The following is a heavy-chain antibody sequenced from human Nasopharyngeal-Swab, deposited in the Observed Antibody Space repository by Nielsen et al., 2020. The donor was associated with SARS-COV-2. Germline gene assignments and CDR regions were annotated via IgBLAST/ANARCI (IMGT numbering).Heavy chain of an antibody. V-gene: IGHV3-74*01. CDR3: VKHQGSSSDQ. Sequence: GGSLRLSCTASGYTFSSYWMHWVRQVPGKGLVRASRINIDGSVTDYADSVKGRFTISRDNARNTLYLQMNSLRVEDTAVYYCVKHQGSSSDQWGQGTLVTVSS. CDR1: GYTFSSYW. CDR2: INIDGSVT. J-gene: IGHJ4*02.